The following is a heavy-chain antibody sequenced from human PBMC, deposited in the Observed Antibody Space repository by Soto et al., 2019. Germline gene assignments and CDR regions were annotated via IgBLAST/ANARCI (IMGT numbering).Heavy chain of an antibody. CDR2: INHSGST. CDR3: ARGGAAAGTGSYYYYYGMDV. CDR1: GGSFSGYY. Sequence: SETLSLTCAVYGGSFSGYYWSWIRQPPGKGLEWIGEINHSGSTNYNPSLKSRVTISVDTSKNQFSLKLSSVTAADTAVYYCARGGAAAGTGSYYYYYGMDVWGQGTTVTVSS. V-gene: IGHV4-34*01. J-gene: IGHJ6*02. D-gene: IGHD6-13*01.